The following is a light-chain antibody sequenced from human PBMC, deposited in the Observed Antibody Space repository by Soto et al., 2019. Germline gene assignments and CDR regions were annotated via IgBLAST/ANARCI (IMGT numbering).Light chain of an antibody. CDR2: SYN. Sequence: QSVLTQPPSASGTPGQRVTISCSGSRSNIGNNNVNWFQQLPGTAPKLLIHSYNQRPSGVPDRFSGSNSGTSAFLAISGLQSEDEADYYCAAWDGSLSSYVFGTGTKVTVL. J-gene: IGLJ1*01. CDR1: RSNIGNNN. CDR3: AAWDGSLSSYV. V-gene: IGLV1-44*01.